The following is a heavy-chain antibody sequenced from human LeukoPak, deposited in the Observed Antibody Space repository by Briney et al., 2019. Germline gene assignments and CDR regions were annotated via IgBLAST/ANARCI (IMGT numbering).Heavy chain of an antibody. J-gene: IGHJ4*02. V-gene: IGHV3-48*02. CDR1: GFTFSSYS. CDR2: ISSSSSTI. D-gene: IGHD2-21*02. Sequence: GGSLRLSCAASGFTFSSYSMNWVRQAPGKGLEWVSCISSSSSTIYYADSVKGRFTISRDNAKNSLYLQMNSLRDEDTAVYYCARDSYCGGDCYSDYFDYWGQGTLVTVSS. CDR3: ARDSYCGGDCYSDYFDY.